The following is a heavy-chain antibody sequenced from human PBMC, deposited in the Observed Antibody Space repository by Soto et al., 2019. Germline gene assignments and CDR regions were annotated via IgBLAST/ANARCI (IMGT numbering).Heavy chain of an antibody. CDR1: GFTFSTYA. J-gene: IGHJ6*02. V-gene: IGHV3-23*01. D-gene: IGHD6-13*01. Sequence: GGSLRLSCAASGFTFSTYAMTWVRQAPGKGLGWVSAISGSGGSTYYADSVKGRFTISRDNSKNTRYLQMNSLRAEDTAVYYCARDPPTHRQQLVLWGMDVWGQGTTVTVSS. CDR2: ISGSGGST. CDR3: ARDPPTHRQQLVLWGMDV.